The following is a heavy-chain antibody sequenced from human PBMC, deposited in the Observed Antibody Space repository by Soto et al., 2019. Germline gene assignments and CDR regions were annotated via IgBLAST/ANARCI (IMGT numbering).Heavy chain of an antibody. CDR2: ISADNGNT. J-gene: IGHJ4*02. Sequence: QVQLVQSGAEEKKPGASVKVSCKASGYTFTNNVMHWVRQAPGQRLEWMGWISADNGNTKYSQKFQGRVTITRDTSANTAYMELSSLRSDDTAVYYCARGEKGTISDYWGQGTLVTVSS. CDR1: GYTFTNNV. V-gene: IGHV1-3*05. D-gene: IGHD1-1*01. CDR3: ARGEKGTISDY.